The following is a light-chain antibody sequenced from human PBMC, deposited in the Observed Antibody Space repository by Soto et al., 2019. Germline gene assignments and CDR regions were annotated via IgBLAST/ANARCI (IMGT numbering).Light chain of an antibody. J-gene: IGKJ1*01. CDR2: KAS. CDR1: QSISTW. CDR3: QQYNSYSPT. V-gene: IGKV1-5*03. Sequence: DIRMTQSPSTLSASVGDRVTITCRASQSISTWLAWYQQEPGKAPKLLIHKASSLQSGVPSRFSGSGSGTAFTLTISSLHPDDFATYYCQQYNSYSPTFGQGTRVEIK.